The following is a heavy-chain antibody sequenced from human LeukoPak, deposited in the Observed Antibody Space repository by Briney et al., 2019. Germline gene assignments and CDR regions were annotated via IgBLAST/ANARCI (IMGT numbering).Heavy chain of an antibody. CDR2: VNTNTGNP. D-gene: IGHD5-12*01. CDR1: GYTFIGFS. V-gene: IGHV7-4-1*02. Sequence: VASVKVSCKASGYTFIGFSINWVRQAPGQGLEWMGWVNTNTGNPTYAQGFTGRFVFSLDTSVSTAYLQISSLKAEDTAVYYCARDREVAWFDTRGQGTLVTVSS. J-gene: IGHJ5*02. CDR3: ARDREVAWFDT.